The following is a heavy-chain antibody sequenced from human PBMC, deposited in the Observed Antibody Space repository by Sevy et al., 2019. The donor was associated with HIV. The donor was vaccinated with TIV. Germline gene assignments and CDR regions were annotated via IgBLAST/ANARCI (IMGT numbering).Heavy chain of an antibody. Sequence: GGSLRLSCTASGFTFGDYAMSWFRQAPGKGLEWVANINQDGSVKYYVDSVRGRFTISRDNARNLVFLQMSSLRVDDSALYYCVKAIAKDGSFWGQGTLVTVSS. J-gene: IGHJ4*02. CDR2: INQDGSVK. CDR3: VKAIAKDGSF. CDR1: GFTFGDYA. D-gene: IGHD6-13*01. V-gene: IGHV3-7*01.